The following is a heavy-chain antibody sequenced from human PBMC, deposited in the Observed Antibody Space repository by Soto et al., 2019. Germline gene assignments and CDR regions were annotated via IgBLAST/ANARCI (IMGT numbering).Heavy chain of an antibody. CDR3: ATYGPVDY. Sequence: GGSLRLSCVASGFIFRSYSNYGMHWVRQAPGKGLEWVAVIWYDGSNKYYADSVKGRFTISRDNSKNTLYLQMNTLRAEDTAVYYCATYGPVDYWGRGTLVTVSS. V-gene: IGHV3-33*01. D-gene: IGHD2-8*01. CDR2: IWYDGSNK. CDR1: GFIFRSYSNYG. J-gene: IGHJ4*02.